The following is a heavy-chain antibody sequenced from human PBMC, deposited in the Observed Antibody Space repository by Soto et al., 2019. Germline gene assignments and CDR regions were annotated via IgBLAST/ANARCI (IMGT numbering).Heavy chain of an antibody. D-gene: IGHD2-15*01. CDR2: ISGSGGST. V-gene: IGHV3-23*01. Sequence: PGESLKISCAASGFTFSSYAMSWVRQAPGKGLEWVSAISGSGGSTYYADSVKGRFTISRDNSKNTLYLQMNSLRAEDTAVYYGAKGKPHCRGGSCYSASEPYYYYMDVWGKGTTVTVSS. CDR1: GFTFSSYA. J-gene: IGHJ6*03. CDR3: AKGKPHCRGGSCYSASEPYYYYMDV.